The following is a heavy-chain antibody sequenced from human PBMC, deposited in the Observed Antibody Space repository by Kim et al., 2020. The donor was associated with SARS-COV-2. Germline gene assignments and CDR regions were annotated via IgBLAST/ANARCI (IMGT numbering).Heavy chain of an antibody. Sequence: ASVKVSCRASGYTFTDYHIHWVRQAPGQGLEWMGRLSANSGDTNYAQNFRGRVTMTRDTSINTVYLELTRLTSDDTAVYYCARSSLLDFDHWGQGTLVTV. CDR3: ARSSLLDFDH. CDR1: GYTFTDYH. V-gene: IGHV1-2*06. D-gene: IGHD3-10*01. CDR2: LSANSGDT. J-gene: IGHJ4*02.